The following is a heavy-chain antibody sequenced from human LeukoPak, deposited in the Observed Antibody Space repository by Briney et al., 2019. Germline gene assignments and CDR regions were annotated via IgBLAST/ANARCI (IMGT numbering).Heavy chain of an antibody. CDR2: IKQDGSEK. CDR3: ARDPCSGGSCHGYYYYGMDV. CDR1: GFTFSSYW. V-gene: IGHV3-7*01. D-gene: IGHD2-15*01. Sequence: RGGSLRLSCAASGFTFSSYWMSWVRQAPGKGLEWVANIKQDGSEKYYVDSVKGRFTISRDNAKNSLYLQMNSLRAEDTAVYYCARDPCSGGSCHGYYYYGMDVWGQGTTVTVSS. J-gene: IGHJ6*02.